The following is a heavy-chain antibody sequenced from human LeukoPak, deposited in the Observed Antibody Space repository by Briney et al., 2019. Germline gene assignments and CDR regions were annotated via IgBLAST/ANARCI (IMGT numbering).Heavy chain of an antibody. J-gene: IGHJ3*02. CDR1: GGSISSSRYY. CDR2: IYYSGST. V-gene: IGHV4-39*07. CDR3: ARDGGAGATDAFDI. Sequence: SETLSLTCTVSGGSISSSRYYWGWIRQPPGKGLEWIGSIYYSGSTYYNPSLKSRVTISVDTSKNQFSLKLSSVTAADTAVYYCARDGGAGATDAFDIWGQGTMVTVSS. D-gene: IGHD1-26*01.